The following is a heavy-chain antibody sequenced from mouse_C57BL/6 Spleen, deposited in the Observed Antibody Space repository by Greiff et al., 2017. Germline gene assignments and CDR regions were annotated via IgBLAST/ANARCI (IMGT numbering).Heavy chain of an antibody. CDR2: IDPNSGGT. CDR3: ARKGAYFPFDY. V-gene: IGHV1-72*01. Sequence: QVQLQQPGAELVKPGASVKLSCKASGYTFTSYWMHWVKQRPGRGLEWIGRIDPNSGGTKYNEKFKSKATLTVDKPSSPAYMQLSSLTSEDSAVYYCARKGAYFPFDYWGQGTTLTVAS. D-gene: IGHD2-10*01. J-gene: IGHJ2*01. CDR1: GYTFTSYW.